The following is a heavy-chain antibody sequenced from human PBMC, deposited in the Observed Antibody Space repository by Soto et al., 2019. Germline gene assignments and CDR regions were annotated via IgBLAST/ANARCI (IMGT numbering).Heavy chain of an antibody. Sequence: EVQLVESGGGLVQPGRSLRLSCAASGFTFDDYAMHWVRQAPGKGLEWVSGISWNSGNIAYADSVKGRFTISRDNAENSLYLQMTSLRAEVTALYFCAKDRVHYYGSGSYYSDWGQGTLVTVSS. D-gene: IGHD3-10*01. CDR2: ISWNSGNI. CDR1: GFTFDDYA. CDR3: AKDRVHYYGSGSYYSD. V-gene: IGHV3-9*01. J-gene: IGHJ4*02.